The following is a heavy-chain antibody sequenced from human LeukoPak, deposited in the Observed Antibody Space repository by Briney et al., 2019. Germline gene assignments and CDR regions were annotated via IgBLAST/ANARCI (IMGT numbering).Heavy chain of an antibody. V-gene: IGHV3-33*01. Sequence: GGSLRLSCAASGFTFSSYGMHWVRQAPGKGLEWVAVIWYDGSNKYYADSVKGRFTISRDNSKNTLYLQMNSLRAEDTAVYYCASTSGWYEPIDYWGQGTLVIVSS. CDR1: GFTFSSYG. CDR3: ASTSGWYEPIDY. J-gene: IGHJ4*02. CDR2: IWYDGSNK. D-gene: IGHD6-19*01.